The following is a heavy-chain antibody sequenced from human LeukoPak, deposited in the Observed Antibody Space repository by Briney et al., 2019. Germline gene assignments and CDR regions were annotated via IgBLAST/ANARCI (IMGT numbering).Heavy chain of an antibody. CDR1: GGTFSSYA. CDR3: ARDLYYYDSSGYYHGAFDI. Sequence: GASVKVSCKTSGGTFSSYAINWVRQAPGQGLEWMGTIIPILGTPNYAQKFQGRVTITSDKSTSTAYMELSSLRSGDTAVYYCARDLYYYDSSGYYHGAFDIWGQGTMVTVSS. D-gene: IGHD3-22*01. CDR2: IIPILGTP. V-gene: IGHV1-69*04. J-gene: IGHJ3*02.